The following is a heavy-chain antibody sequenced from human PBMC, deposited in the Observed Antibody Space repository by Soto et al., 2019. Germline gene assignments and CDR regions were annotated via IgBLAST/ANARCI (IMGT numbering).Heavy chain of an antibody. V-gene: IGHV1-69*02. CDR2: IIPILGIA. CDR1: GGTFSSYT. CDR3: ARVSVQDIVVVPAAMGYYYYMDV. J-gene: IGHJ6*03. Sequence: ASVKVSCKASGGTFSSYTISWVRQAPGQGLEWMGRIIPILGIANYAQKFQGRVTMTRNTSISTAYMELSSLRSEDTAVYYCARVSVQDIVVVPAAMGYYYYMDVWGKGTTVTVSS. D-gene: IGHD2-2*01.